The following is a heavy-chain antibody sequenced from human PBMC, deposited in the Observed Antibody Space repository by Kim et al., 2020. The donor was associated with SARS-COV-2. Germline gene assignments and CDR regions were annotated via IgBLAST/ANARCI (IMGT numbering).Heavy chain of an antibody. CDR3: ARDSRLKGTVTTFIWPYFDY. CDR1: GYTFTSYY. D-gene: IGHD4-17*01. Sequence: ASVKVSCKASGYTFTSYYMHWVRQAPGQGLEWMGIINPSGGSTSYAQKFQGRVTMTRDTSTSTVYMELSSLRSEDTAVYYCARDSRLKGTVTTFIWPYFDYWGQGTLVTVSS. J-gene: IGHJ4*02. CDR2: INPSGGST. V-gene: IGHV1-46*01.